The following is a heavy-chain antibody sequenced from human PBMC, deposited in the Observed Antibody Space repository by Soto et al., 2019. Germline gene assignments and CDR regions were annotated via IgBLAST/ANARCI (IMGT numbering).Heavy chain of an antibody. CDR3: ARQQQQGGFDH. J-gene: IGHJ5*02. Sequence: SETLSLTCTVSGGSISSYYWSWIRQPPGKGLEWIGYIYYSGSTNYNPSLKSRVTISVDTSKNQFSLKLSSVTAADTAVYYCARQQQQGGFDHWGQGTMGTFS. D-gene: IGHD6-13*01. CDR2: IYYSGST. V-gene: IGHV4-59*08. CDR1: GGSISSYY.